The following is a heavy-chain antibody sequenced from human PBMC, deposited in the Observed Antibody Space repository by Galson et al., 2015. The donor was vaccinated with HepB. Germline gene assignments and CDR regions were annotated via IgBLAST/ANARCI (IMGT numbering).Heavy chain of an antibody. D-gene: IGHD2-2*01. CDR3: AKSPGYISTKYPVGGMDV. CDR1: GFSFSTYA. J-gene: IGHJ6*02. V-gene: IGHV3-23*01. Sequence: SLRLSCAASGFSFSTYAMTWVPQAPGKGLEWVSGISASGASTYYAESVEGRVTISRDNSKNTLDLQMNSLRVEDSAVYYCAKSPGYISTKYPVGGMDVWGQGTTVTVSS. CDR2: ISASGAST.